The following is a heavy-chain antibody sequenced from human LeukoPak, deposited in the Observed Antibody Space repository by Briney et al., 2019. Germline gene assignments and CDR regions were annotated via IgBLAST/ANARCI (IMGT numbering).Heavy chain of an antibody. CDR2: IYSGGST. D-gene: IGHD2-21*02. CDR3: EGPLTSYGMDV. Sequence: GGSLRLSCAASGFTVSSNYMSWVRQAPGKGLEWVSVIYSGGSTYYADSVKGRFTISRDNSKNTLYLQMNSLRAEDTAVYYCEGPLTSYGMDVWGQGTTVTVSS. J-gene: IGHJ6*02. V-gene: IGHV3-53*01. CDR1: GFTVSSNY.